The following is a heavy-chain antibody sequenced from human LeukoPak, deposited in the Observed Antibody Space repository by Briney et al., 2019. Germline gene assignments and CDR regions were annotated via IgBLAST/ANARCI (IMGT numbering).Heavy chain of an antibody. CDR1: GFTFDDYA. V-gene: IGHV3-9*01. J-gene: IGHJ1*01. CDR2: ISWNSGSI. CDR3: AKDRAAAGRGEYFQH. Sequence: GGSLRLSRAASGFTFDDYAMHWVRQAPGKGLEWVSGISWNSGSIGYADSVKGRFTIFRDNAKNSLYLQMNSLRAEDTALYYCAKDRAAAGRGEYFQHWGQGTLVTVSS. D-gene: IGHD6-13*01.